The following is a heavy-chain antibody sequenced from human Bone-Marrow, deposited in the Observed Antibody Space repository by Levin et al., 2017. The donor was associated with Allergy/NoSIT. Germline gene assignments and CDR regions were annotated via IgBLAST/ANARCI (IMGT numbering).Heavy chain of an antibody. CDR3: TRVSHCSGGSCYPNYDYYDYYMDV. Sequence: GGSLRLSCTASGFTFGDYAMSWFRQAPGKGLEWVGFIRSKAYGGTTEYAASVKGRFTISRDDSKSIAYLQMNSLKTEDTAVYYCTRVSHCSGGSCYPNYDYYDYYMDVWGKGTTVTVSS. CDR1: GFTFGDYA. V-gene: IGHV3-49*03. J-gene: IGHJ6*03. CDR2: IRSKAYGGTT. D-gene: IGHD2-15*01.